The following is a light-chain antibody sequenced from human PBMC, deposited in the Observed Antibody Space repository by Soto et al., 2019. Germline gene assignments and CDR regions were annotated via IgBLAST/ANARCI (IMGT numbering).Light chain of an antibody. CDR3: QQYGSSPRT. J-gene: IGKJ1*01. Sequence: EIVLTQSPGTLSLSPGERATLSCRASQSVSSIYLAWYQQKPGQAPRLLIYGASSRATGIPDRFSGSGSGTDFTLTISSLEPEDFAVYYCQQYGSSPRTFGQGTKVEIK. CDR2: GAS. CDR1: QSVSSIY. V-gene: IGKV3-20*01.